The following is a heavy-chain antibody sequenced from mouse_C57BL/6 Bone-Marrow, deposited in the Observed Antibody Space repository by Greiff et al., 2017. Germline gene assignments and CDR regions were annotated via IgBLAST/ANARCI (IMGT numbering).Heavy chain of an antibody. CDR2: IYPGDGDT. J-gene: IGHJ4*01. CDR1: GYAFSSSW. Sequence: LQESGPELVKPGASVKISCKASGYAFSSSWMNWVKQRPGKGLEWIGRIYPGDGDTNYNGKFKGKATLTADKSSSTAYMQLSSLTSEDSAVYFCARWDSSGYYYAMDYWGKGTSVTVSS. CDR3: ARWDSSGYYYAMDY. V-gene: IGHV1-82*01. D-gene: IGHD3-2*02.